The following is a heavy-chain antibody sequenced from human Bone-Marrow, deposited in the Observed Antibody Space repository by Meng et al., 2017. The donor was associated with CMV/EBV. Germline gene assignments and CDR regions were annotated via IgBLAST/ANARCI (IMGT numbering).Heavy chain of an antibody. J-gene: IGHJ5*02. CDR3: ARVPYYGSGYTSP. CDR1: GGSVSSYD. V-gene: IGHV1-69*05. CDR2: IDRICGKA. Sequence: ASGGSVSSYDISWVRQGHRQGLEWMGGIDRICGKADYAQKFQGRVTITTDEYTSTAYMELSSLRSEDTAVYYCARVPYYGSGYTSPWGQGTLVTVSS. D-gene: IGHD3-10*01.